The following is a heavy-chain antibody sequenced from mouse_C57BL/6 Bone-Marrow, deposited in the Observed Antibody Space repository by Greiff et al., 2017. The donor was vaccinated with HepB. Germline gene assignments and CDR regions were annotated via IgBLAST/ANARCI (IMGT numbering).Heavy chain of an antibody. Sequence: QVQLKESGAELARPGASVKLSCKASGYTFTSYGISWVNQRTGQGLEWIGEIYPRSGNTYYNEKFKGKATLTADKSSSTAFMELRSLTSEDSAVYFCARWLLRFAYWGQGTLVTVSA. CDR1: GYTFTSYG. CDR3: ARWLLRFAY. D-gene: IGHD2-3*01. CDR2: IYPRSGNT. V-gene: IGHV1-81*01. J-gene: IGHJ3*01.